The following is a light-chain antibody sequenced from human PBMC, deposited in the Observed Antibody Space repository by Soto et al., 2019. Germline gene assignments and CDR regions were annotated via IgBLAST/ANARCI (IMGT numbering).Light chain of an antibody. J-gene: IGKJ1*01. CDR3: QQHTVWPAT. CDR1: QSVRSN. V-gene: IGKV3-15*01. Sequence: LVMMQSPATLSVSPGERFTLSCRASQSVRSNLAWYQQKPGQAPRLLIYEASTRATGVPARFSGSGSGTEFTLTISSLQSEDFAVYYSQQHTVWPATFGQGTKVDI. CDR2: EAS.